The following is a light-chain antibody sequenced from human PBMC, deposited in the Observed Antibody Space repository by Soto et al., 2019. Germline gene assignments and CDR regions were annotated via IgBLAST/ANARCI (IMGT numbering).Light chain of an antibody. CDR2: SAS. CDR1: QDISSW. Sequence: DIQMTQSPSSVSASVGDRVTITCRASQDISSWLAWYQQKPGKAPNHLIFSASSLESGVPSRFSGSGSGTEFTLTISSLQPEDFATYYCQQANTFPYTFGQGTKLEIK. CDR3: QQANTFPYT. V-gene: IGKV1-12*01. J-gene: IGKJ2*01.